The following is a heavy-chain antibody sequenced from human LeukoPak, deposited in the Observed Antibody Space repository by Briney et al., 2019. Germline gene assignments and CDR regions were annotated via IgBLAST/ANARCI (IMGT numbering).Heavy chain of an antibody. CDR2: IYYSGST. V-gene: IGHV4-39*01. CDR3: ARQPLGFCGGDCYSGYFQH. CDR1: GDSISSNSYY. J-gene: IGHJ1*01. D-gene: IGHD2-21*02. Sequence: SETLSLTCTVSGDSISSNSYYWGWIRQPPAKGLEWIGSIYYSGSTNYNPSLKSRVTISVDTSKNQFSLKLSSVTAADTAVYYCARQPLGFCGGDCYSGYFQHWGQGTLVTVSS.